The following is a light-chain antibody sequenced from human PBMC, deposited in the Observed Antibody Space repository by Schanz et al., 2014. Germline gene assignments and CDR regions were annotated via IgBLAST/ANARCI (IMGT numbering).Light chain of an antibody. CDR3: SSYAGNKYV. Sequence: QSVLTQPPSVSAAPGQTVTISCTGTSSDVGGYNYVSWYQQHPGKAPKLMIYDVSKRPSGVPDRFSGSKSGNTASLTVSGLQAEDEADYYCSSYAGNKYVFGTGTKLTVL. CDR2: DVS. V-gene: IGLV2-11*01. J-gene: IGLJ1*01. CDR1: SSDVGGYNY.